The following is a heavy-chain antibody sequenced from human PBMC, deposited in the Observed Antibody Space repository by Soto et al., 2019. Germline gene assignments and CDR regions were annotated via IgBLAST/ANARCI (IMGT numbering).Heavy chain of an antibody. D-gene: IGHD6-25*01. V-gene: IGHV5-51*01. CDR2: IYPGDSDT. CDR3: ARRTYSSEYLDY. J-gene: IGHJ4*02. Sequence: GESLKISCEGSGYTFTSYWIAWVRQMPGKGLEWMGIIYPGDSDTRYSPSFQGQVTISADKSISTAYLQWSSLKASDTAVYYCARRTYSSEYLDYWGQGTRVTVAS. CDR1: GYTFTSYW.